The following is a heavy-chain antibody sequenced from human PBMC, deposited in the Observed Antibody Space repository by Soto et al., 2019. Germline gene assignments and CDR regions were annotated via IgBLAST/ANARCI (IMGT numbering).Heavy chain of an antibody. Sequence: PSETLSLTCTVSGGSISSYYWSWIRQPPGKGLEWIGYIYYSGSTNYNPSIKSRVTISVDTSKNQLSLKMSSVTAADTAVYYCARGIAAANWFDPWGQGTLVTVSS. CDR2: IYYSGST. CDR1: GGSISSYY. D-gene: IGHD6-25*01. V-gene: IGHV4-59*08. J-gene: IGHJ5*02. CDR3: ARGIAAANWFDP.